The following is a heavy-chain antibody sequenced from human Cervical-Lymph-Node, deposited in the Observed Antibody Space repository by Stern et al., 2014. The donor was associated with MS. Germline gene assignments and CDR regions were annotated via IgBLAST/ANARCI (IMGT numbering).Heavy chain of an antibody. V-gene: IGHV4-61*02. Sequence: QLQLQESGPGLVKPSQTLSLTCTVSGGSLNDGYYSWTWIRQPARKGLEWIGRIHPSGSTIYKSSLKSRVTISLDTPNNQFSLKLTSVSAADTAVYYCAREVNEYVSSIHYYYGLDVWGQGTTVAVS. J-gene: IGHJ6*02. D-gene: IGHD2/OR15-2a*01. CDR3: AREVNEYVSSIHYYYGLDV. CDR1: GGSLNDGYYS. CDR2: IHPSGST.